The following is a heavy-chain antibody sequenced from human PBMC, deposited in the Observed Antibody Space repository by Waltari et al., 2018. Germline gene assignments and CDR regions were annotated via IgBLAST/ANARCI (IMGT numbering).Heavy chain of an antibody. D-gene: IGHD2-2*01. CDR1: GGSISSSSYY. J-gene: IGHJ5*02. CDR2: IYYSGST. V-gene: IGHV4-39*07. CDR3: ARDPISFDIVVVPAATHNWFDP. Sequence: QLQLQESGPGLVKPSETLSLTCTVSGGSISSSSYYWGWIRQPPGKGLEWIGSIYYSGSTYYNPSLKSRVTISVDTSKNQFSLKLSSVTAADTAVYYCARDPISFDIVVVPAATHNWFDPWGQGTLVTVSS.